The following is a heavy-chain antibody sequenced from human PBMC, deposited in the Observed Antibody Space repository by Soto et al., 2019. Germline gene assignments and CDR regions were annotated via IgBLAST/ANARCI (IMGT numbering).Heavy chain of an antibody. CDR1: GFTFSSYS. Sequence: EVQLVESGGGLVQPGGSLRLSCAASGFTFSSYSMNWVRQAPGKGLEWVSYISSSSSTIYYADFVKVRFTISRDNAKNSLYLQMNSLRAEDTAVYYCAREAQIVGATNWFEPWGQGTLVTVSS. J-gene: IGHJ5*02. V-gene: IGHV3-48*01. CDR2: ISSSSSTI. CDR3: AREAQIVGATNWFEP. D-gene: IGHD1-26*01.